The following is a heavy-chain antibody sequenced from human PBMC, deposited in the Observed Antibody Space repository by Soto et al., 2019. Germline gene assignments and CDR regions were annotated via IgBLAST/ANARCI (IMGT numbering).Heavy chain of an antibody. CDR3: ARDVGFDYVN. D-gene: IGHD3-16*01. Sequence: ASVKVSCKASGYTFTSYDINWVRQATGQGLEWMGWMNPNSGNTGYAQKFQGRFTISRDSAENSLHLLMNSLSAEDTGVYFCARDVGFDYVNWGQGTLVTVSS. V-gene: IGHV1-8*01. CDR1: GYTFTSYD. CDR2: MNPNSGNT. J-gene: IGHJ1*01.